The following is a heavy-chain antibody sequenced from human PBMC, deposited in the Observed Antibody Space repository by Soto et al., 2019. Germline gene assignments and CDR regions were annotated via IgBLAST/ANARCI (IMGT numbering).Heavy chain of an antibody. Sequence: ASVKVSCKASGYTFTSYGISWVRQAPGQGLEWMGLISAYNGNTNYAQKLQGRVTMTTDTSTSTAYMELRSLRSDDTAVYYCARDPRYCSSTSCYVGYYYYGMDVWGQGTTVTVSS. D-gene: IGHD2-2*01. CDR1: GYTFTSYG. J-gene: IGHJ6*02. V-gene: IGHV1-18*01. CDR2: ISAYNGNT. CDR3: ARDPRYCSSTSCYVGYYYYGMDV.